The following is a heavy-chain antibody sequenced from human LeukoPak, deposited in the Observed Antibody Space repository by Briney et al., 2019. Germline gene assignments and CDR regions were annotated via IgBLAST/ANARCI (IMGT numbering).Heavy chain of an antibody. CDR2: ISWNSGSI. Sequence: GRSLRLSCAASGFTFDDYAMHWVRQAPGKGLEWVSGISWNSGSIGYADSVKGRFTISRDNAKNSLYLQMNSLRAEDTALYYCAKDRALGFGELSLDYWGQGTLVTVSS. J-gene: IGHJ4*02. CDR1: GFTFDDYA. V-gene: IGHV3-9*01. CDR3: AKDRALGFGELSLDY. D-gene: IGHD3-10*01.